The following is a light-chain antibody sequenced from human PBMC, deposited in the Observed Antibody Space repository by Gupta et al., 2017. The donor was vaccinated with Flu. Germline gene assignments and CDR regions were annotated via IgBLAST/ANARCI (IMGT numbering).Light chain of an antibody. J-gene: IGKJ1*01. CDR3: QHDTNSLET. CDR1: QTVSNRF. Sequence: GTLSLSPGERATLSCWASQTVSNRFLAWYQQKPGQAPRLLIYGASRRATGIPDRFSGSGSGTXFTLTIXRLEPEDFAVYYCQHDTNSLETFGXGTKVEL. CDR2: GAS. V-gene: IGKV3-20*01.